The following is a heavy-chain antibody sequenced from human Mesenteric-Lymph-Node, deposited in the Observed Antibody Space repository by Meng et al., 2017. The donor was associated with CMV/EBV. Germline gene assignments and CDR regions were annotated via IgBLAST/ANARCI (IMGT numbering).Heavy chain of an antibody. CDR3: ARAGIAARHYYYYGMDV. CDR1: GGSISSYY. V-gene: IGHV4-59*12. D-gene: IGHD6-6*01. CDR2: IYYSGST. Sequence: SETLSLTCTVSGGSISSYYWSWIRQPPGKGLEWIGYIYYSGSTNYNPSLKSRVTISVDTSKNQFSLKLSSVTAADTAVYYCARAGIAARHYYYYGMDVWGQGTTVTVSS. J-gene: IGHJ6*02.